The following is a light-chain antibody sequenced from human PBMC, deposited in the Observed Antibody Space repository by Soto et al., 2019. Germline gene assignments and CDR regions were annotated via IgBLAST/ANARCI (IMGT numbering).Light chain of an antibody. CDR3: QQDASSSLT. Sequence: EIVWTQSPGTLSLSPGERAALSCRASQSVSSSYLAWYQQNPGQSPRLLIYGASRRATGIPDRFSGSGSGTDFTLTISRLEPEDFAVYYCQQDASSSLTFGGGTEVEIK. V-gene: IGKV3-20*01. J-gene: IGKJ4*01. CDR2: GAS. CDR1: QSVSSSY.